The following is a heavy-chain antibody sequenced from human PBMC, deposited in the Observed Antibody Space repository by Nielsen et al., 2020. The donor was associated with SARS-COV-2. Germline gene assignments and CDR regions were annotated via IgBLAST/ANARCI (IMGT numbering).Heavy chain of an antibody. V-gene: IGHV3-9*01. CDR2: ISWNGNTI. CDR3: ARDLQFPHYGSGSL. Sequence: LRLSCAASGFTFDDYAMHWVRQPPGKGLEWVSSISWNGNTIYYADSVKGRFTISRDNSKNTLYLQMNSLRAEDTAVYYCARDLQFPHYGSGSLWGQGTLVTVSS. CDR1: GFTFDDYA. D-gene: IGHD3-10*01. J-gene: IGHJ4*02.